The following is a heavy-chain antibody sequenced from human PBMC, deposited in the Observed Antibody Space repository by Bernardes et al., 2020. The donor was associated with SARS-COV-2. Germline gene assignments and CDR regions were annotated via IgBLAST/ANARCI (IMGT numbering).Heavy chain of an antibody. CDR2: ISSYSSV. CDR1: GFTFRRYW. V-gene: IGHV3-48*01. D-gene: IGHD3-22*01. CDR3: ARGRLPVYFDKSGLSLDY. Sequence: GSSLRVCCGASGFTFRRYWMHWVRQAPGKGLEWVSYISSYSSVYYVDSVKGRFTISRHNAENLLSLQLNSLRAEDTAVYYCARGRLPVYFDKSGLSLDYWGQGTLVTVSS. J-gene: IGHJ4*02.